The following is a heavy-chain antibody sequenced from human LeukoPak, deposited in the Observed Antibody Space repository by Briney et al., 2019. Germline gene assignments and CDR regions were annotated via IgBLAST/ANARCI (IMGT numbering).Heavy chain of an antibody. V-gene: IGHV3-30*02. CDR3: AEDFRTTVSYYYYYYMDV. CDR1: GFTFSNHA. Sequence: PGGSLRLSCAASGFTFSNHAMHWVRQAPGKGLEWVAFIRYDGSNKYYADSVKGRFTISRDNSKNTLYLQMNSLRAEDTAVYYCAEDFRTTVSYYYYYYMDVWGKGTTVTISS. CDR2: IRYDGSNK. D-gene: IGHD4-17*01. J-gene: IGHJ6*03.